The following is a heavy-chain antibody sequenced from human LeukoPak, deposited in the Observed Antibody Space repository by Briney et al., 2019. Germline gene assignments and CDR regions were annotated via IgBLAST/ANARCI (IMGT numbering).Heavy chain of an antibody. CDR2: IRYDGSNK. V-gene: IGHV3-30*02. Sequence: PGGSLRLSCAASGFTFSSYGMHWVRQAPGKGLEWVAYIRYDGSNKYYEDSMKGRFTISRDNSKNMLYLQMNSLRAEDTAVYYCASENDAFDIWGPGTVVTVSS. CDR1: GFTFSSYG. CDR3: ASENDAFDI. J-gene: IGHJ3*02.